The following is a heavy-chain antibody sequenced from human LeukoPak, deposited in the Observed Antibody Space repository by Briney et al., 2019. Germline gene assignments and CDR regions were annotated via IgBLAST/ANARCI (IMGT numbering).Heavy chain of an antibody. Sequence: SETLSLTCTVSGVSSRSYYWSWIRQPAGKGLEWIGRIYTSGSTNYNPSLKSRVTMSVDTSKNQFSLKLSSVTAADTAVYYCARGERLGYCSSTSCSPDHDAFDIWGQGTMVTASS. CDR3: ARGERLGYCSSTSCSPDHDAFDI. J-gene: IGHJ3*02. CDR2: IYTSGST. CDR1: GVSSRSYY. V-gene: IGHV4-4*07. D-gene: IGHD2-2*01.